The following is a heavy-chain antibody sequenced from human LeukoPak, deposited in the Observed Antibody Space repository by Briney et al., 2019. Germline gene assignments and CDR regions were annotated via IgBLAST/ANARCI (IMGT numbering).Heavy chain of an antibody. CDR2: ISYDGGSE. Sequence: PGGSLRLSCAASAFTYSSYGMHWVRQAPGKGLEWVALISYDGGSEYYADSVKGRFTISRDNSKNTLYLQMNSLRAEDTAVYYCAKEGEYIVVGRFDYWGQGTLVTVSS. CDR1: AFTYSSYG. J-gene: IGHJ4*02. V-gene: IGHV3-30*18. D-gene: IGHD2-15*01. CDR3: AKEGEYIVVGRFDY.